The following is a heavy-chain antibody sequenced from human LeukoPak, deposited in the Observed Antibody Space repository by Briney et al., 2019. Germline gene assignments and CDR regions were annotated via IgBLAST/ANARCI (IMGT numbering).Heavy chain of an antibody. J-gene: IGHJ4*02. CDR3: SRRFDC. Sequence: GESLRLSCVASGFTLSDYSMNWVRQAPGKGLEWVSYIDGSGDTIYYADSVKGRFTISIDNAKNSLDLQMNSLRDEDTAVYYCSRRFDCWGQGTLVTVSS. V-gene: IGHV3-48*02. CDR1: GFTLSDYS. CDR2: IDGSGDTI.